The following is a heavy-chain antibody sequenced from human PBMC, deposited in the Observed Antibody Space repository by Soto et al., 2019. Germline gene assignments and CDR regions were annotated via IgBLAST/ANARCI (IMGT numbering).Heavy chain of an antibody. CDR2: INSDGSST. V-gene: IGHV3-74*01. CDR3: ARGPGTRGDFDY. D-gene: IGHD1-1*01. Sequence: EVQLVESGGGLVQPGGSLRLSCAASGFTFSSYWMHWVRQAPGKGLVWVSRINSDGSSTSYADSVKGRFTISRDNAKNTLYRQMNSLRAEDTAVYYCARGPGTRGDFDYWGQGTLVTVSS. J-gene: IGHJ4*02. CDR1: GFTFSSYW.